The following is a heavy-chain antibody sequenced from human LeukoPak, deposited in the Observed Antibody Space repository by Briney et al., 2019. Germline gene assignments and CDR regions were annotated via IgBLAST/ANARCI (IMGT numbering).Heavy chain of an antibody. V-gene: IGHV4-61*01. CDR1: GGSFSSSNYF. J-gene: IGHJ5*02. CDR2: MYRTGST. Sequence: SETLSLTCAVSGGSFSSSNYFWAWIRQPPGKGLEWIGYMYRTGSTNYNPSLKSRVTVTPDTSKNQFSLRLTSVTAADTAVYYCAREGTYGWYNWFDPWGQGTLVTVSS. CDR3: AREGTYGWYNWFDP. D-gene: IGHD6-19*01.